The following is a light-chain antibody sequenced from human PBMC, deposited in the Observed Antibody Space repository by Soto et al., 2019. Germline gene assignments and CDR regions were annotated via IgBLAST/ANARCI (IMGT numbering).Light chain of an antibody. CDR1: SSDVGGYNY. CDR3: SSYTSSSTL. J-gene: IGLJ1*01. Sequence: QSVLTQPASVSGSPGQSITISCTGTSSDVGGYNYVSWYQQHPGKAPKLMIYAVTDRPSGVSSRFSGSKSGNMASLTISGLQAEDEADYYCSSYTSSSTLFVTGTKVTVL. CDR2: AVT. V-gene: IGLV2-14*01.